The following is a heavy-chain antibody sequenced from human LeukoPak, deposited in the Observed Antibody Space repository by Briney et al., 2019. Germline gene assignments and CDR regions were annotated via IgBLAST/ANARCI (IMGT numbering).Heavy chain of an antibody. J-gene: IGHJ4*02. CDR3: ARVAGDDY. D-gene: IGHD6-19*01. V-gene: IGHV3-21*01. CDR1: GFTFSSYS. CDR2: ISSSSSYT. Sequence: KPGGSLRLSCAASGFTFSSYSMNWVRQAPGKGLEWVSSISSSSSYTYYADSVKGRFTISRDNAKNSLYLQMNSLRAEDTAVYYCARVAGDDYWGQGTLVTVSS.